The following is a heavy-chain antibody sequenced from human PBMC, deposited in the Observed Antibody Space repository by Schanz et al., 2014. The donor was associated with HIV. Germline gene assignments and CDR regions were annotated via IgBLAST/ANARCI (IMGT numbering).Heavy chain of an antibody. V-gene: IGHV3-74*01. Sequence: VQLVESGGGVVQPGRSLRLSCAASGFTFSLYGMHWVRQAPGEGLVWVSRINSDGSSTTYADYVKGRFTISRDNAKNTLYLQMNSLRAEDTAVYYCARDYRYLQEYHYGMDVWGQGTTVSVS. J-gene: IGHJ6*02. CDR1: GFTFSLYG. D-gene: IGHD3-9*01. CDR2: INSDGSST. CDR3: ARDYRYLQEYHYGMDV.